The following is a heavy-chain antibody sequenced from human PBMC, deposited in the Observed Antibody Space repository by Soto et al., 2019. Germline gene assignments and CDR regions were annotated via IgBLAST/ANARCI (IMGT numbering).Heavy chain of an antibody. J-gene: IGHJ5*02. V-gene: IGHV4-31*03. CDR3: ARDPAP. CDR1: GGSITRGGYY. CDR2: IYNSGTT. Sequence: SETLSLTCTASGGSITRGGYYWSWIRQHPGKGLEWIGYIYNSGTTYYNPSLKSRVTISVDTSKNQFSLKLTSVTAADTAVYYCARDPAPWGQGTLVTVSS.